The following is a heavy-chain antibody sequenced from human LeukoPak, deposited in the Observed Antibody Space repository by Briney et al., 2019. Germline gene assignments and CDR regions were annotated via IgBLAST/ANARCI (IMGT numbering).Heavy chain of an antibody. V-gene: IGHV4-59*01. D-gene: IGHD1-26*01. J-gene: IGHJ6*02. CDR3: AGTSGSYFYYYGMDV. Sequence: SETLSLTCTVSGGSISSYYWSWIRQPPGKGLEWIGYIYYSGSTNYNPSLKSRVTISVDTSKNQFSLKLSSVTAADTAVYYCAGTSGSYFYYYGMDVWGQGTTVTVSS. CDR2: IYYSGST. CDR1: GGSISSYY.